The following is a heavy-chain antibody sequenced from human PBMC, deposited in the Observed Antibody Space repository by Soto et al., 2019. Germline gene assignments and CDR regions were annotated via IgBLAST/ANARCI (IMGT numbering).Heavy chain of an antibody. CDR3: ARVGQLWNGMDV. Sequence: ASVKVSCKASGYTFTGYYMHWVRQAPGQGLEGMGWINPNSGGTNYAQKFQGWVTMTRDTSISTAYMELSRLRSDDTAVYYCARVGQLWNGMDVWGQGTTVTVSS. J-gene: IGHJ6*02. V-gene: IGHV1-2*04. CDR2: INPNSGGT. D-gene: IGHD5-18*01. CDR1: GYTFTGYY.